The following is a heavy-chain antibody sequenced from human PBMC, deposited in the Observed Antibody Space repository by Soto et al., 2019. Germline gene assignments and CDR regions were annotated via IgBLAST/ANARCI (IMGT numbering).Heavy chain of an antibody. D-gene: IGHD6-13*01. V-gene: IGHV3-74*01. CDR2: INRDGSST. CDR1: GFTFSSYW. Sequence: TGGSLRLSCAASGFTFSSYWMHWVRQAPGKGLVWVSRINRDGSSTNYADSARGRVTISRDNAKNTLYLQVNGLRAEDTAVYYCAREIATTGEYYFDYWGQGILVTVSS. CDR3: AREIATTGEYYFDY. J-gene: IGHJ4*02.